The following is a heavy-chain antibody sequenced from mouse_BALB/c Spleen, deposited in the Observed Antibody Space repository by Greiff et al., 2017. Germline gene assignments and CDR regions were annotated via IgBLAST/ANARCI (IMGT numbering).Heavy chain of an antibody. CDR1: GYTFTDYE. Sequence: VQLQQSGAELVRPGASVTLSCKASGYTFTDYEMYWVKQRPGQGLEWIGEINPSNGGTNFNEKFKSKATLTVDKSSSTAYMQLSSLTSEDSAVYYCTRHYRYDVNYWYFDVWGAGTTVTVSS. J-gene: IGHJ1*01. V-gene: IGHV1S81*02. CDR2: INPSNGGT. CDR3: TRHYRYDVNYWYFDV. D-gene: IGHD2-14*01.